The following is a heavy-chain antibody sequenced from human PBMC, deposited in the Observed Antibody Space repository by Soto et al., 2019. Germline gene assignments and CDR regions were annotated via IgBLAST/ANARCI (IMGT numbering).Heavy chain of an antibody. J-gene: IGHJ6*02. CDR3: ARDENWNYPHYGMDV. CDR1: ECTFSSYA. Sequence: SVKVSCKASECTFSSYAISCVRQAPGQGLEWMGGIIPIFGTANYAQKFQGRVTITADESTSTAYMELSSLRSEDTAVYYCARDENWNYPHYGMDVWGQGTTVTVSS. D-gene: IGHD1-7*01. CDR2: IIPIFGTA. V-gene: IGHV1-69*13.